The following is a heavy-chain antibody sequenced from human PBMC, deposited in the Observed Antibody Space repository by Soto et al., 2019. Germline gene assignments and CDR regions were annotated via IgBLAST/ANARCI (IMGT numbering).Heavy chain of an antibody. J-gene: IGHJ6*02. CDR1: GFTFSSYA. CDR3: ARVSRWLVPGYYYGMDV. D-gene: IGHD6-19*01. V-gene: IGHV3-30-3*01. CDR2: ISYDGSNK. Sequence: PGGSLRLSCAASGFTFSSYAMHWVRQAPGKGLEWVAVISYDGSNKYYADSVKGRFTTSRDNSKNTLYLQMNSLRAEDTAVYYCARVSRWLVPGYYYGMDVWGQGTTVTVSS.